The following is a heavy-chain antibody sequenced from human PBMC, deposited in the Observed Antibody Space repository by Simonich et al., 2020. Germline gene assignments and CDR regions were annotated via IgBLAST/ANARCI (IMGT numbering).Heavy chain of an antibody. CDR2: ISSSSSYI. CDR3: ARARGDSSSWYFDY. CDR1: GFTFSSYS. J-gene: IGHJ4*02. Sequence: EVQLVESGGGLVKPGGSLRLSCAASGFTFSSYSMNWVRQAPGKGLEWVSSISSSSSYIYYADSGKGRFTISRDNAKTSLYLQMNSLRAEDTAVYYCARARGDSSSWYFDYWGQGTLVTVSS. D-gene: IGHD6-13*01. V-gene: IGHV3-21*01.